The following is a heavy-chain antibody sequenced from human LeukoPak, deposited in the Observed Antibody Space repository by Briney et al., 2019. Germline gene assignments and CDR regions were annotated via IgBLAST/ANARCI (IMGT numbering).Heavy chain of an antibody. D-gene: IGHD3-10*02. J-gene: IGHJ6*04. Sequence: GGSLRLSWAASGFTFSSYSMNWVRQAPGKGLEWVSSISSSSSYIYYADSVKGRFTISRDNAKNSLYLQMNSLRAEDTAVYYCAELGITMIGGVWGKGTTVTISS. CDR1: GFTFSSYS. CDR3: AELGITMIGGV. V-gene: IGHV3-21*01. CDR2: ISSSSSYI.